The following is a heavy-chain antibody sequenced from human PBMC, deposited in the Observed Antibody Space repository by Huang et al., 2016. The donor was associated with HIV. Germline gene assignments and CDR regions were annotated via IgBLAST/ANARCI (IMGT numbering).Heavy chain of an antibody. CDR1: GYTFSSHD. CDR2: MNPKSGDT. Sequence: QVQLVQSGAEVKTPGASVKVSCKASGYTFSSHDINCVRQAPGQVVGEMGWMNPKSGDTGYCQKFQGRVNMTRSTSRTTAYMELSSLRSADTAVYYCVRGTRYGDYGLRHYYYDMDFWGKGTTVTVSS. D-gene: IGHD4-17*01. V-gene: IGHV1-8*01. CDR3: VRGTRYGDYGLRHYYYDMDF. J-gene: IGHJ6*03.